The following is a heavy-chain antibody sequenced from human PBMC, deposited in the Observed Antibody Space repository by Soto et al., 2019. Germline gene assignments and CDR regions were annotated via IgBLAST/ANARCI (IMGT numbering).Heavy chain of an antibody. D-gene: IGHD6-6*01. CDR3: AREAYSSSSDAFDI. Sequence: GGSLRLSCAASGFTFSSYWMSWVRQAPGKGLEWVANIKQDGSEKYYVDSVKGRFTISRDNAKNSLYLQMNSLRAEDTDVDYGAREAYSSSSDAFDIWGQGTMVTVSS. V-gene: IGHV3-7*03. CDR1: GFTFSSYW. J-gene: IGHJ3*02. CDR2: IKQDGSEK.